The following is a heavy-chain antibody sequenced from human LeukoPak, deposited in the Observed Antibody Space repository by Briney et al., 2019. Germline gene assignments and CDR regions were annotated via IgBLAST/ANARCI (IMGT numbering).Heavy chain of an antibody. CDR2: IRSKPYGGTT. D-gene: IGHD6-19*01. Sequence: GRSLRLSCTASGFTFGDYALSWVRQAPGKGLEGVGFIRSKPYGGTTEYAASVKGRFTISRDDSKSIAYLQMNSLKTEDTAVYYCTRERVAVAAYYFDYWGQGTLVTVSS. CDR3: TRERVAVAAYYFDY. CDR1: GFTFGDYA. V-gene: IGHV3-49*04. J-gene: IGHJ4*02.